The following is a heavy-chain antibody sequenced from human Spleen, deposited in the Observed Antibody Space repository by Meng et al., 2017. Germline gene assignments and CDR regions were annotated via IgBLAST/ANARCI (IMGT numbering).Heavy chain of an antibody. CDR1: GFSLSTSGVG. Sequence: SGPTLVKPTQTLTLTCTFSGFSLSTSGVGVGWVRQPPGKALEWLALLYWDGDKRYSPPLKSSLSIIRGSSKNLVVLTMTNMDPVNTATYYCAHSGGYDFWSGYYWNSYFDPWGQGILVTVSS. V-gene: IGHV2-5*02. D-gene: IGHD3-3*01. CDR3: AHSGGYDFWSGYYWNSYFDP. CDR2: LYWDGDK. J-gene: IGHJ5*02.